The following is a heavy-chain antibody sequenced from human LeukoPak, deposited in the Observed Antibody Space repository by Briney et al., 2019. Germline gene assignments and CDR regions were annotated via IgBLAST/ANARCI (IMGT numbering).Heavy chain of an antibody. CDR1: GGSISSYY. J-gene: IGHJ2*01. CDR2: IYSSGST. V-gene: IGHV4-59*08. Sequence: PSETLSLTCTVSGGSISSYYWSWIRQPPGKGLEWIGRIYSSGSTNYNPSLKSRVTISVDTSKNQFSLKLSSVTAADTAVYYCASTRNYDLWSGSGYFDLWGRGTLVTVSS. CDR3: ASTRNYDLWSGSGYFDL. D-gene: IGHD3-3*01.